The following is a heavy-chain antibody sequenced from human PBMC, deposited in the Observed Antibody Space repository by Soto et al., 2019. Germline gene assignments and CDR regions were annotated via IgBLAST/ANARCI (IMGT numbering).Heavy chain of an antibody. Sequence: GGSLRLSCAASGFTVSSNYMSWVRQAPGKGLEWVSVIYSGGSTYYADSVKGRFTISRDNSKNTVYLQMNSLRAEDTAVYYCARVGIWGSYRLDYWGQGTLVTVS. V-gene: IGHV3-66*01. D-gene: IGHD3-16*02. CDR2: IYSGGST. CDR1: GFTVSSNY. J-gene: IGHJ4*02. CDR3: ARVGIWGSYRLDY.